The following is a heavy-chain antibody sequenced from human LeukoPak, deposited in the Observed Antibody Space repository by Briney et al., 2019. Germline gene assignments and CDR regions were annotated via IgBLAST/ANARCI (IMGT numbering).Heavy chain of an antibody. CDR3: ARGGGWYAFDY. CDR2: IYYSGST. J-gene: IGHJ4*02. D-gene: IGHD6-19*01. V-gene: IGHV4-61*01. CDR1: GGSVSNGSYC. Sequence: PSETLSLTCTVSGGSVSNGSYCWSWIRQPPGKGLEWIGYIYYSGSTNHNPSLKSRVTISVDTSKNQFSLKLSSVTAADTAVYYCARGGGWYAFDYWGQGTLVTVSS.